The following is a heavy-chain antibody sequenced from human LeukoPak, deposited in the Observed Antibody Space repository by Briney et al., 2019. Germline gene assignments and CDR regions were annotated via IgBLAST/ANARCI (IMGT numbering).Heavy chain of an antibody. CDR3: AKVKGIAVAALDY. D-gene: IGHD6-19*01. CDR2: ISGSGGST. J-gene: IGHJ4*02. CDR1: GFSFSSYA. V-gene: IGHV3-23*01. Sequence: GGALRLSCGASGFSFSSYAMSWVRQAPGKGLEWVSAISGSGGSTYYADSVKGRFTISRDNSKNTLYLQMNSLRAEDTAVYYCAKVKGIAVAALDYWGQGTLVTVSS.